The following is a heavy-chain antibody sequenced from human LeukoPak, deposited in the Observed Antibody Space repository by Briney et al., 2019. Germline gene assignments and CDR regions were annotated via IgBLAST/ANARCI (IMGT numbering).Heavy chain of an antibody. J-gene: IGHJ4*02. Sequence: QPGGSLRLSCAASGFTFTDYSMHWVRQARGKGLEWVALMSYDGSDEYYADSVKGRFTIFRDNSRDTLYLQMNNLKSDDTAVYYCARAGRKTTMTASRSDFWGQGTLVTVSS. CDR2: MSYDGSDE. D-gene: IGHD4-17*01. V-gene: IGHV3-30-3*01. CDR1: GFTFTDYS. CDR3: ARAGRKTTMTASRSDF.